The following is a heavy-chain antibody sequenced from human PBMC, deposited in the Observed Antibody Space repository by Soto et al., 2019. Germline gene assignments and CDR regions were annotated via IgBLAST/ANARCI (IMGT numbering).Heavy chain of an antibody. D-gene: IGHD3-10*01. Sequence: QVQLQESGSGLVKPSQTLSVTCGVSGASMSSGGHSWSWIRQSPGEGLEWIGCIYATGKTYYNPSLQSRLPISVDTSKNQFSLNVTSVTAADTAVYYCARAPPGPSPRWDVWGQVTTVTVSS. J-gene: IGHJ6*02. CDR1: GASMSSGGHS. CDR3: ARAPPGPSPRWDV. V-gene: IGHV4-30-2*06. CDR2: IYATGKT.